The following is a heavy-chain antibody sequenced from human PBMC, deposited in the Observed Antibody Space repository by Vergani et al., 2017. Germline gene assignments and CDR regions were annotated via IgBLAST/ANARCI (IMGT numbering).Heavy chain of an antibody. CDR2: IRPDSGAT. CDR1: GYSFTAFY. V-gene: IGHV1-2*07. J-gene: IGHJ3*02. D-gene: IGHD3-22*01. CDR3: ARCRYLGDYGYDSLDI. Sequence: QVHLFQSGAEVKKPGASVRVSCRASGYSFTAFYKHWVRQTPGQGLQWMGWIRPDSGATKYAHNFQDRVTMTRDTSIRAAYMDLNGLTSDDTAVYYCARCRYLGDYGYDSLDIWGQGTVVTVS.